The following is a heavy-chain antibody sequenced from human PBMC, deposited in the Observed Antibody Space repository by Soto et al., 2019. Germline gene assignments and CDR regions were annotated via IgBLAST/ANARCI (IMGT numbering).Heavy chain of an antibody. D-gene: IGHD3-22*01. Sequence: ASVKVSCKASGYIFNSYGITWVRQAPGLGLEWMGLISLCDGSTNYAQKFQGRVTMTRDISTSIVYMELSSLRSEDTAVYYCAREYDYYDLTRLPAPVWVWGQGTLVTVSS. V-gene: IGHV1-18*01. CDR3: AREYDYYDLTRLPAPVWV. J-gene: IGHJ4*02. CDR2: ISLCDGST. CDR1: GYIFNSYG.